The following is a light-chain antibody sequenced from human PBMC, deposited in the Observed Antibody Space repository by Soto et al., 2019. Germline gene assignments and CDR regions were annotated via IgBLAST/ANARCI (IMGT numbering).Light chain of an antibody. CDR1: SSDVGGYNY. J-gene: IGLJ2*01. CDR3: SSYTSSSTVV. V-gene: IGLV2-14*01. CDR2: DVN. Sequence: QSALTQPPSVSGSPGQSITISCTGTSSDVGGYNYVSWYQQHPGKAPKLMIYDVNNRPSGVSNRFSGSKSGNTASLTISGRQAEDEADYYCSSYTSSSTVVFGGGTKLTVL.